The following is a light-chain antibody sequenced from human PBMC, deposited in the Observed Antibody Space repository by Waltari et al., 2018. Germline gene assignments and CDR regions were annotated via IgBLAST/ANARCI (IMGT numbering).Light chain of an antibody. CDR2: KNN. CDR3: AAWDDSRSGVV. V-gene: IGLV1-47*01. Sequence: YQQGPRTAPKRLIFKNNHRPSEVPDRFSGSQSVNSAALAISGLRSEDEADYSCAAWDDSRSGVVFGGGTKLTGL. J-gene: IGLJ2*01.